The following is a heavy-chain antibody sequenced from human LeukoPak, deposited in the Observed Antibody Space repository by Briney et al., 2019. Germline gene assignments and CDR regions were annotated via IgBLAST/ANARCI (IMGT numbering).Heavy chain of an antibody. J-gene: IGHJ2*01. CDR3: ARGTYGPKIGYSGYDSSNWYFDL. V-gene: IGHV4-61*08. CDR2: IYYIGNT. D-gene: IGHD5-12*01. CDR1: GGSISSGGYY. Sequence: SETLSLTCTVSGGSISSGGYYWSWIRQPPGKGLEWIGYIYYIGNTNSSPSLKSRVTISVDTSKNQFSLKLRSVTAADTAVYFCARGTYGPKIGYSGYDSSNWYFDLWGRGTLVTVSS.